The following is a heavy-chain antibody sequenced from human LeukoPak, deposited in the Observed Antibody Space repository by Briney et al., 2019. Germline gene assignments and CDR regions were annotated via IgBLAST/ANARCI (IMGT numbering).Heavy chain of an antibody. J-gene: IGHJ5*02. V-gene: IGHV4-39*07. Sequence: PSQTLSLTCTVSGDSLNSSTYYWGWIRQPPGKGLEWIANIYYRGSTYYNPSLKSRVSISIDTSRSQFSQKLNSVTAADTAVYYCARVKLYYDTPNWFDPWGQGTLVTVSS. CDR2: IYYRGST. D-gene: IGHD3-16*01. CDR3: ARVKLYYDTPNWFDP. CDR1: GDSLNSSTYY.